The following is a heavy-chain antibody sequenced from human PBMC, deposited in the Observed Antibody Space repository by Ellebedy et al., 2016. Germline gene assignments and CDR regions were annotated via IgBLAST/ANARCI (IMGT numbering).Heavy chain of an antibody. J-gene: IGHJ4*02. Sequence: GESLKISXATSGFSFSNYFMTWIRRAPGKGLEWVATISGAGYTTFFADSVKGRFTISRDNADNSLYLQMNSLRVDDTALYYCRQGHYFDQWGQGALVTVSS. CDR2: ISGAGYTT. CDR1: GFSFSNYF. V-gene: IGHV3-23*01. CDR3: RQGHYFDQ.